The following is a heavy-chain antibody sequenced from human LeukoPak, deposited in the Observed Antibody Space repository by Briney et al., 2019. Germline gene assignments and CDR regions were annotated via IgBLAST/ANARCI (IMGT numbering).Heavy chain of an antibody. J-gene: IGHJ3*02. CDR3: ARDSLSYCAGDCYSSTYAFDI. CDR1: GFTVSSNY. Sequence: GGSLRLSCAASGFTVSSNYMSWVRQAPGKGLEWVSVIYSGGNTYYADSVKGRFTISRDNSKNTLYLQMNSLRAEDTAVYYCARDSLSYCAGDCYSSTYAFDIWGQGTMVTVSS. CDR2: IYSGGNT. D-gene: IGHD2-21*01. V-gene: IGHV3-53*01.